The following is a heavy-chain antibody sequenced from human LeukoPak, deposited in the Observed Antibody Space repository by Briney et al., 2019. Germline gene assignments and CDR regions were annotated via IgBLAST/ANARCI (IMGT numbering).Heavy chain of an antibody. CDR3: AKGLYYYDSSGYPY. CDR2: IRCDGSNK. V-gene: IGHV3-30*02. D-gene: IGHD3-22*01. CDR1: GFTFSSYG. J-gene: IGHJ4*02. Sequence: GGSLRLSCAASGFTFSSYGMHWVRQAPGKGLEWVAFIRCDGSNKYYADSVKGRFTISRDNSKNTLSLQMNSLRAEDTAVYYCAKGLYYYDSSGYPYWGQGTLVTVSS.